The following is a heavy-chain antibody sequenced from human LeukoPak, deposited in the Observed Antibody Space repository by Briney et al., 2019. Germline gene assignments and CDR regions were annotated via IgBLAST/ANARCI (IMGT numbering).Heavy chain of an antibody. D-gene: IGHD3-10*01. CDR2: IWYDGSNK. CDR3: SLIWS. J-gene: IGHJ5*02. Sequence: GGSLRLSCVASGLTFSTYGIPWVRQAPGKGLEWVALIWYDGSNKWYADSVKGRFTISRDNSKNTLCLQMNSLRAEDTAVYYCSLIWSWGQGTLVTVSS. V-gene: IGHV3-33*01. CDR1: GLTFSTYG.